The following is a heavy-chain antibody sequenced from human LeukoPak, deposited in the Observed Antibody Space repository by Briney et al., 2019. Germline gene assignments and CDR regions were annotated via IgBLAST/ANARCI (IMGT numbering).Heavy chain of an antibody. CDR1: GFTFSSYT. CDR2: ISYDGSNK. D-gene: IGHD2-2*01. V-gene: IGHV3-30-3*01. CDR3: ARGPEGYCSSTSCYFDY. J-gene: IGHJ4*02. Sequence: PGGSLRLSCAASGFTFSSYTMHWVRQAPGKGLEWVAVISYDGSNKYYADSVKGRFTISRDNSKNTLYLQMNSLRAEDTAVYYCARGPEGYCSSTSCYFDYWGQGTLVTVSS.